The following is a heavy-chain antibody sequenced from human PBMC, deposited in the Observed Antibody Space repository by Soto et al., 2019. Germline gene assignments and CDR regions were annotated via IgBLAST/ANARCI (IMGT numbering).Heavy chain of an antibody. J-gene: IGHJ6*02. Sequence: QVQLQESGPGLVKPSQTLSLTCTVSGGSISSGGYYWSWIRQHPGKGLEWIGYIYYSGSTYYNPSLQSRVTISVDTSKNQFSLKLSSVTAADTAVYYCARDRAYDSSGYQGGGEYYGMDVWGQGTTVTVSS. D-gene: IGHD3-22*01. V-gene: IGHV4-31*03. CDR2: IYYSGST. CDR1: GGSISSGGYY. CDR3: ARDRAYDSSGYQGGGEYYGMDV.